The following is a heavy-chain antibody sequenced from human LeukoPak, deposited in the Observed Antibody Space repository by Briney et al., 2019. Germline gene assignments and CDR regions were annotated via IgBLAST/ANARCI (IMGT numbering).Heavy chain of an antibody. V-gene: IGHV4-34*01. Sequence: SETLSLTCAVYGGSFSGYYWSWIRQPPGKGLEWIGEINHSGSTNYNPSLKSRVTISVDTSKNQFSLKLSSVTAADTAMYYCARAPGWLYFDYWGQGTLVTVSS. CDR1: GGSFSGYY. CDR3: ARAPGWLYFDY. CDR2: INHSGST. J-gene: IGHJ4*02. D-gene: IGHD5-24*01.